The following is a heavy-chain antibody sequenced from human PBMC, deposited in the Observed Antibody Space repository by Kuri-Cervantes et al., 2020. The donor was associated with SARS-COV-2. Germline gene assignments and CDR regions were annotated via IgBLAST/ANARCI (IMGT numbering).Heavy chain of an antibody. J-gene: IGHJ3*02. D-gene: IGHD2-21*01. V-gene: IGHV3-21*01. CDR1: GFTFSSYS. CDR3: ARAALSDFAFDI. CDR2: ISSCSSYI. Sequence: GESLKISCADSGFTFSSYSMNWVRQAPGKGLEWVSYISSCSSYIYYADSLKGRFTISRDNAKNSLYLQMNSLRAEDTAVYYCARAALSDFAFDIWGQGTMVTVSS.